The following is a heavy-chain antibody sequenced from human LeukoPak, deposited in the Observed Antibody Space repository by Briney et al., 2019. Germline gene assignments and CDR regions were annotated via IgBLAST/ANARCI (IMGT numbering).Heavy chain of an antibody. V-gene: IGHV4-31*03. J-gene: IGHJ5*02. Sequence: SETLSLTCTVSGGSISSGGYYWSWIRQHPGKGLEWIGYIYYSGSTYYNPSLKSRVTISVDTSKNLFSLKLSSVTAADTAVYYCASYIVVVPAAINWFDPWGQGTLVTVSS. D-gene: IGHD2-2*02. CDR2: IYYSGST. CDR1: GGSISSGGYY. CDR3: ASYIVVVPAAINWFDP.